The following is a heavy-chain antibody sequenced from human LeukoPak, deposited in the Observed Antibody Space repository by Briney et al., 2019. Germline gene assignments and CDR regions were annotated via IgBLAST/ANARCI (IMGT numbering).Heavy chain of an antibody. Sequence: KPSETLSLTCTVSGGSISSSSYYWGRIRQPRGKGLEWIGNIYYSGSTYYIPSLNSPVTISVDTSKNQFSLRLNSVTAADTAVYYCARLDYLGGYYFDYWGQGTLVTVSS. D-gene: IGHD2/OR15-2a*01. CDR3: ARLDYLGGYYFDY. J-gene: IGHJ4*02. V-gene: IGHV4-39*01. CDR1: GGSISSSSYY. CDR2: IYYSGST.